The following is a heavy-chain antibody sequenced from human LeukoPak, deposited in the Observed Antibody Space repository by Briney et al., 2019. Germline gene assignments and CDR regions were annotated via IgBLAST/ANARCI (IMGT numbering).Heavy chain of an antibody. CDR1: GFTFSSYA. Sequence: GGSLRLSCAPSGFTFSSYAMSWVRQAPGKGLEWVSAISGSGGSTYYADSVEGRFTISRGNFKNTLYLQMNSLRAEDTAVYYCAKAGGTSCFMVTGDCWGQGTLVTVSS. CDR3: AKAGGTSCFMVTGDC. J-gene: IGHJ4*02. CDR2: ISGSGGST. D-gene: IGHD2-2*01. V-gene: IGHV3-23*01.